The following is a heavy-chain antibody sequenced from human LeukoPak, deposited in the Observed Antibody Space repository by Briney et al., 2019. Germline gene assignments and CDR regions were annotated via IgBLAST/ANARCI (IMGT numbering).Heavy chain of an antibody. D-gene: IGHD6-6*01. CDR1: GFTVSSNY. Sequence: GGSLRLSCAASGFTVSSNYMSWVRQAPGKGLEWVSVIYSVGSTYYADSVKGRFTISRDNSKNTLYLQMNALRAEDTAVYYCAREKTYSSSSVYYHYGMDVWGQGTTVTVSS. V-gene: IGHV3-53*01. J-gene: IGHJ6*02. CDR2: IYSVGST. CDR3: AREKTYSSSSVYYHYGMDV.